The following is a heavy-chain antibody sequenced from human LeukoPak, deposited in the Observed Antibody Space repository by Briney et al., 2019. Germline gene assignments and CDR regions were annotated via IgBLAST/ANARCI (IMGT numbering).Heavy chain of an antibody. CDR1: GFTVSSNY. CDR2: IYSGGST. D-gene: IGHD6-19*01. J-gene: IGHJ4*02. CDR3: ARDESGWYSDY. Sequence: GGSLRLSCAASGFTVSSNYMSWVRQAPGKGLEWVSVIYSGGSTYYADSVKGRFTISRDNSKNTLYLQMNSLRAEDTAVYYCARDESGWYSDYWGQGTLVTVSS. V-gene: IGHV3-66*01.